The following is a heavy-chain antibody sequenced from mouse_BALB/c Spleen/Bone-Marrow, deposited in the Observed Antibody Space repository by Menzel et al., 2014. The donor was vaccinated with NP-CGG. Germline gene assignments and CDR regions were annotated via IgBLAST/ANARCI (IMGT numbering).Heavy chain of an antibody. D-gene: IGHD2-13*01. Sequence: VQLQQSGAELAKPGASVKMSCKASGYTFTSYWMHWVKQRPGQGLEWIGYINPSTGYTEYNQKFKDKATLTADKSSGTAYMQLSSLTSEDSAVYYCARGDYYFDYWGQGTTLTVSS. CDR1: GYTFTSYW. CDR2: INPSTGYT. V-gene: IGHV1-7*01. CDR3: ARGDYYFDY. J-gene: IGHJ2*01.